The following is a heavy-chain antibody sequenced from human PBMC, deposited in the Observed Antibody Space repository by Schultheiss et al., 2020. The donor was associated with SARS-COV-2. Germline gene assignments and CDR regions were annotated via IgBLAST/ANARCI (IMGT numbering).Heavy chain of an antibody. Sequence: GGSLRLSCAASGFTFSQSRMHWVRQAPGKGLEWVSAISGSGGSTYYADSVKGRFTISRDNSKNTLYLQMNSLRAEDTAVYYCAKDPGYSGYDKPLDYWGQGTLVTVSS. V-gene: IGHV3-23*01. CDR1: GFTFSQSR. J-gene: IGHJ4*02. CDR2: ISGSGGST. D-gene: IGHD5-12*01. CDR3: AKDPGYSGYDKPLDY.